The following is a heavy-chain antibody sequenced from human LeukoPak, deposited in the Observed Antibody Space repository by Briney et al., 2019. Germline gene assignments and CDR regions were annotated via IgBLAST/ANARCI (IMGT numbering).Heavy chain of an antibody. J-gene: IGHJ4*02. V-gene: IGHV1-8*01. D-gene: IGHD3-10*01. CDR1: GYTFTSYE. CDR3: ARGRRLLWFGELPPYYFDY. Sequence: ASVKVSCKASGYTFTSYEINWVRQTTGQGLEWMGWMNPNSGNTGYAQKFQGRVTMTRNTSISTAYMELSSLRSEDTAVYYCARGRRLLWFGELPPYYFDYWGQGTLVTVSS. CDR2: MNPNSGNT.